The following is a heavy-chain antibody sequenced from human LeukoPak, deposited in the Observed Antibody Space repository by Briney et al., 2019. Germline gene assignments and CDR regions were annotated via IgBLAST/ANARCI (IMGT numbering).Heavy chain of an antibody. D-gene: IGHD3-22*01. Sequence: PSQTLSLTCTVSGGPISSGDHYWSWIRQPPGKGLEWIGYIYYSGSTYYNPSLKSRVTISVDTSKNQFSLKLSSVTAADTAVYYCARDAYYYDSGGYSPYFDYWGQGTLVTVSS. CDR1: GGPISSGDHY. V-gene: IGHV4-30-4*08. CDR3: ARDAYYYDSGGYSPYFDY. J-gene: IGHJ4*02. CDR2: IYYSGST.